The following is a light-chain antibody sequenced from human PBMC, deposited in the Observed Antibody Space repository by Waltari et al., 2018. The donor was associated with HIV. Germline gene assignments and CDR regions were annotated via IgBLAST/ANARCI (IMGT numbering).Light chain of an antibody. CDR1: QFGDQF. CDR2: QDA. CDR3: QAWDSRSVV. V-gene: IGLV3-1*01. J-gene: IGLJ2*01. Sequence: SYALTQPPSVSVSPGQTATITCSGDQFGDQFHSWYQQKAGQSPLLVIYQDAKRPSGIPERFSGSNSGKTATLTISGAQAVDEADYYCQAWDSRSVVFGGGTKLTVL.